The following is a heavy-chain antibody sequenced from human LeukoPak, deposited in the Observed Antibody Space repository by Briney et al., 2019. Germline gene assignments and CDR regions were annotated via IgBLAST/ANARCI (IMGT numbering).Heavy chain of an antibody. V-gene: IGHV4-34*01. D-gene: IGHD2-2*01. J-gene: IGHJ6*02. CDR3: ARVRRVVVPAATDGMDV. Sequence: ASETLSLTCAVYGGSFSGYYWSWIRQPPGKGLEWIGEINHSGSTNYNPSLRSRVTISVDTSKNQFSLKLSSVTAADTAVYYCARVRRVVVPAATDGMDVWGQGTTVTVSS. CDR1: GGSFSGYY. CDR2: INHSGST.